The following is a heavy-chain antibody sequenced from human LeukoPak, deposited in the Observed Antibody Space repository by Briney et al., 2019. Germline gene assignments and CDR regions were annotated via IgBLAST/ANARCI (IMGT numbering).Heavy chain of an antibody. CDR2: ISSSGSTI. CDR3: ARDPRGPTTYDSSARDSLDY. D-gene: IGHD3-22*01. V-gene: IGHV3-11*04. CDR1: GFTFSDYY. Sequence: GGSLRLSCAASGFTFSDYYMSWIRQAPGKGLEWVSYISSSGSTIYYADSVKGRFTISRDNSRNTVYMQMSSLRTEDTAVYYCARDPRGPTTYDSSARDSLDYWGQGTLVTVSS. J-gene: IGHJ4*02.